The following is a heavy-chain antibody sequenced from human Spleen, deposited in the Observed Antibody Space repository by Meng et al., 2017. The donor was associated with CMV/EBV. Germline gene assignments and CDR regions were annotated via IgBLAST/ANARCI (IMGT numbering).Heavy chain of an antibody. Sequence: VSCGSIRSGDYYWSWIRQPPGKGLEWIGYIYSSGSTYYNPSLKSRVTISVDTSKNQFSLKLSSVTAADTAVYYCARVLYYGSGSYTPWGQGTLVTVSS. CDR1: CGSIRSGDYY. J-gene: IGHJ5*02. CDR2: IYSSGST. CDR3: ARVLYYGSGSYTP. D-gene: IGHD3-10*01. V-gene: IGHV4-30-4*08.